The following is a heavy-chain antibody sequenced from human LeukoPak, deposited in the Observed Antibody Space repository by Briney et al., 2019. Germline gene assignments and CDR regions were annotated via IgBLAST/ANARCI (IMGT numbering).Heavy chain of an antibody. CDR1: GGSFSGYY. CDR2: IKHSGST. V-gene: IGHV4-34*01. Sequence: PSETLSLTCAVYGGSFSGYYWSWIRQPPGKGLEWIGEIKHSGSTNYNPSLKSRVTISVDTSKNQFSLKLSSVTAADTAVYYCARAPAGHCTNGVCGSDYWGQGTLVTVSS. D-gene: IGHD2-8*01. J-gene: IGHJ4*02. CDR3: ARAPAGHCTNGVCGSDY.